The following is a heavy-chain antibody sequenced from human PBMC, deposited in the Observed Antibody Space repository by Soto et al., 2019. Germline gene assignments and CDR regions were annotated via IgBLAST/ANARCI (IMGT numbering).Heavy chain of an antibody. J-gene: IGHJ4*02. Sequence: SVKVSCKASGGTFSSYTISWVRQAPGQGLEWMGRIIPILGIANYAQKFQGRVTITADKSTSTAYMELSSLRSEDTAVYYCATDSLPLDGMANGVFAYWGRGTLVTVSS. V-gene: IGHV1-69*04. CDR1: GGTFSSYT. CDR2: IIPILGIA. CDR3: ATDSLPLDGMANGVFAY. D-gene: IGHD1-1*01.